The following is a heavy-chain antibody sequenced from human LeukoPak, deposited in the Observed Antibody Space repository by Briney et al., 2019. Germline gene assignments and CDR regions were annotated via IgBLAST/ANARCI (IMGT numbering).Heavy chain of an antibody. D-gene: IGHD1-7*01. Sequence: GGSLRLSCAASGFSFGNYAMSWVRQAPGKGLGWVSGISASGASTYYIDSVKGRFTISRDKSTNTLYLQMNSPRAEDTAVYYCAKVGTWAVGSFDYWGQGTLVTVSS. CDR2: ISASGAST. CDR3: AKVGTWAVGSFDY. J-gene: IGHJ4*02. V-gene: IGHV3-23*01. CDR1: GFSFGNYA.